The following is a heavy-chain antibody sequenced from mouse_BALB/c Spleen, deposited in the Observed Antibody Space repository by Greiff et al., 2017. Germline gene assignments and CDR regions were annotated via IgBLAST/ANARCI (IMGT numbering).Heavy chain of an antibody. CDR2: IYPGDGDT. J-gene: IGHJ4*01. V-gene: IGHV1-82*01. D-gene: IGHD2-1*01. Sequence: QVQLQQSGPELVKPGASVKISCKASGYAFSSSWMNWVKQRPGQGLEWIGRIYPGDGDTNYNGKFKGKATLTADKSSSTAYMQLSSLTSVDSAVYFCARWKLRDAMDYWGQGTSVTVSS. CDR3: ARWKLRDAMDY. CDR1: GYAFSSSW.